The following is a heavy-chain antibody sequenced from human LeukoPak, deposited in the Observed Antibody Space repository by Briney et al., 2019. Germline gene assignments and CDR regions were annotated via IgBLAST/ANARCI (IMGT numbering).Heavy chain of an antibody. V-gene: IGHV6-1*01. D-gene: IGHD2-21*02. J-gene: IGHJ3*02. CDR2: TYYRSKWYN. CDR1: GDSVSTNSAT. Sequence: SQTLSLTCAISGDSVSTNSATWNWIRQSPSRGLEWLGRTYYRSKWYNDYAVSVKSRITINPDTSKNQFSLQLNSVTPEDTALYYCAKDIESVVVTREGAFDIWGQGTMVTVSS. CDR3: AKDIESVVVTREGAFDI.